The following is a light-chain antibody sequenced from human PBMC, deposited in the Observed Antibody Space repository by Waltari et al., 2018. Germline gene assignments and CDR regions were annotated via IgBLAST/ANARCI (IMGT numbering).Light chain of an antibody. CDR2: GVS. Sequence: EIVLTQSPATPSVSSGDRATLPCRARQIVNLNLAWYQQRPVQAPRLLIYGVSTRATGIPARFSGGGSGTEFTLTISSLQSEDVAVYDYRQYNDWRGEITFGPGTLVDIK. V-gene: IGKV3D-15*01. CDR1: QIVNLN. J-gene: IGKJ3*01. CDR3: RQYNDWRGEIT.